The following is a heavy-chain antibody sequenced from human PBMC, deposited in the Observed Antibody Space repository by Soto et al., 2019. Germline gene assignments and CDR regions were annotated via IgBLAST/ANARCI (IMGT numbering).Heavy chain of an antibody. CDR3: ASTRGYSYGQTEDYYYYYYMDV. Sequence: SETLSLTCTVSGGSISSYYWSWIRQPPGKGLEWIGYIYYSGSTNYNPSLKSRVTISVDTSKNQLSLKLSSVTAADTAVYYCASTRGYSYGQTEDYYYYYYMDVWGKGTTVTVSS. CDR1: GGSISSYY. V-gene: IGHV4-59*01. D-gene: IGHD5-18*01. J-gene: IGHJ6*03. CDR2: IYYSGST.